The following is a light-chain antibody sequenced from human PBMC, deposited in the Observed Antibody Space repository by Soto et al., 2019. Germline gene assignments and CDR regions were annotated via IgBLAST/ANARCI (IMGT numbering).Light chain of an antibody. Sequence: EIVMTQSPATLSVSPGERATLSCRASQSVSSNLAWYQQKPGQAPRLLIYGASTRATGIPGRFSGSGSGTEFTLTISSLQSEDFGVYYCQQYKDWLWTFGQGTKVEIK. J-gene: IGKJ1*01. CDR2: GAS. CDR1: QSVSSN. V-gene: IGKV3-15*01. CDR3: QQYKDWLWT.